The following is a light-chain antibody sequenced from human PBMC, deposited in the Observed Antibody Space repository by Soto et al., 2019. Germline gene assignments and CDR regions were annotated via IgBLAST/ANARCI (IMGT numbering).Light chain of an antibody. CDR1: QGISNW. J-gene: IGKJ5*01. V-gene: IGKV1-12*01. CDR3: QQANSFPRT. CDR2: ATS. Sequence: IEMTQSKTSVSASVGDRVTITCRASQGISNWLAWYQQKPGKAPNLLIYATSSLQTGVPSRFSGSGSGTDFTLTISSLQPEDFATYYCQQANSFPRTFGQGTRLEIK.